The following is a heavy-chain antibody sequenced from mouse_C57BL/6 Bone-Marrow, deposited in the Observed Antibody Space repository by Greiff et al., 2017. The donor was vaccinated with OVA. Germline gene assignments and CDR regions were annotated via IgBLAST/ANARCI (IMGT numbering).Heavy chain of an antibody. Sequence: QVQLQQPGAELVKPGASVKMSCKASGYTFTSYWITWVKQRPGQGLEWIGDIYPGSGSTNYNEKFKSKATLTVDTSSSTAYMQLSSLTSEDSAVYYCARGDYYGSSRNDFDYWGQGTTLTVSS. V-gene: IGHV1-55*01. J-gene: IGHJ2*01. CDR2: IYPGSGST. CDR3: ARGDYYGSSRNDFDY. D-gene: IGHD1-1*01. CDR1: GYTFTSYW.